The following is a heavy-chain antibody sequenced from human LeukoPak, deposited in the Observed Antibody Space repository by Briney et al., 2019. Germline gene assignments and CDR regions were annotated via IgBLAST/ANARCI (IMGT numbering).Heavy chain of an antibody. CDR2: INGGGGT. J-gene: IGHJ4*02. V-gene: IGHV3-66*02. D-gene: IGHD6-13*01. CDR1: AFTVSNNY. CDR3: SGRRKTAAAYDD. Sequence: GGSLRLACAASAFTVSNNYMIWARQAPGKGLECLSMINGGGGTDYPAPVKGRFPISRHNSKSTLFLHMNSLTLDDTAVYYCSGRRKTAAAYDDWRRGTLVSVSS.